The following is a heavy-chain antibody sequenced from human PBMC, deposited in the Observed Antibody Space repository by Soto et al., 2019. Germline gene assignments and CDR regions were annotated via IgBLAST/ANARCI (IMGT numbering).Heavy chain of an antibody. CDR1: GFIVSSNY. CDR3: ARVLGGYSGYDGH. J-gene: IGHJ4*02. Sequence: EVQLVESGGGLIQPGGSLRLSCAASGFIVSSNYMSWVRQAPGKGLEWVSVIYSGGNTYYADSVKGRFTISRDNSKNTLYLQMNSQRAEDTAVYYCARVLGGYSGYDGHWGQGTLVTVSS. D-gene: IGHD5-12*01. CDR2: IYSGGNT. V-gene: IGHV3-53*01.